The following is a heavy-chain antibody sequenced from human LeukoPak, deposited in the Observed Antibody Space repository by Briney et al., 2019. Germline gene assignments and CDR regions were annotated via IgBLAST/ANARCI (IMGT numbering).Heavy chain of an antibody. CDR1: GFTFSSYA. D-gene: IGHD4-23*01. J-gene: IGHJ4*02. CDR3: TNSYFDY. V-gene: IGHV3-23*01. Sequence: GGSLRLSCAASGFTFSSYATNWVRQAPGKGLEWVSTISASGSASYADSVKGRFTNSRDNSKNTLYLQVNSLRADDTAVYYCTNSYFDYWGQGTLVTVSS. CDR2: ISASGSA.